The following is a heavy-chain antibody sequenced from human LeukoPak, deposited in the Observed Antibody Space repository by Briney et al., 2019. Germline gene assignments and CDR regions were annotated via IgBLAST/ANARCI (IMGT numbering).Heavy chain of an antibody. CDR1: GGSISSYY. CDR2: IYYSGST. CDR3: ARGRQPGYFQH. Sequence: SETLSLICTVSGGSISSYYWSWIRQPPGKGLEWIGYIYYSGSTNYNSSLKSRVTISVDTSKNQFSLKLSSVTAADTAVYYCARGRQPGYFQHWGQGTLVTVSS. J-gene: IGHJ1*01. V-gene: IGHV4-59*01. D-gene: IGHD3-10*01.